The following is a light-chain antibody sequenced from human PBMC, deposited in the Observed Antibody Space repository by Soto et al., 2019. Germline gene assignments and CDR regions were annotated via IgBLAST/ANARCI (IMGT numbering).Light chain of an antibody. V-gene: IGLV1-47*02. J-gene: IGLJ3*02. Sequence: QSVLTQPPSASGTPGQRVIISCSGSSSNIGSNYVYWYQHVPGTAPKLLIYTNDLRPSGVPERFSGSKSGTSASLAISGLRSEDEAYYYCATWDDSLSGVFGGGTKVTVL. CDR3: ATWDDSLSGV. CDR1: SSNIGSNY. CDR2: TND.